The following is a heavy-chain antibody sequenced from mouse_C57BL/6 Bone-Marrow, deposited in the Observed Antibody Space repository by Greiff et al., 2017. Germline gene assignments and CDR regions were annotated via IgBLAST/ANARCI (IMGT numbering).Heavy chain of an antibody. CDR1: GFTFSDYY. CDR2: ISNGGGST. J-gene: IGHJ2*01. V-gene: IGHV5-12*01. Sequence: DVKLVESGGGLVQPGGSLKLSCAASGFTFSDYYMYWVRQTPEKRLEWVAYISNGGGSTYYPDTVKGRFTISRDNAKNTLYLQMSRLKSEDTAMYYCARPGDYDLFDYWGQATTLTVSS. D-gene: IGHD2-4*01. CDR3: ARPGDYDLFDY.